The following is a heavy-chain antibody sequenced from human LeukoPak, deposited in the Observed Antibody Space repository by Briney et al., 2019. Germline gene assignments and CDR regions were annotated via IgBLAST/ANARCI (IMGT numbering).Heavy chain of an antibody. D-gene: IGHD3-10*01. V-gene: IGHV4-4*07. Sequence: SETLSPTCTVSGGSISGYYWSWIRQPAGKGLEWIGRIYTSGSTNYNPSLKSRVTMSVDTSKNQFSLKLSSVTAADTAVYYCAGAKLYYYGSGSYYHGYNWFDPWGQGTLVTVSS. J-gene: IGHJ5*02. CDR3: AGAKLYYYGSGSYYHGYNWFDP. CDR1: GGSISGYY. CDR2: IYTSGST.